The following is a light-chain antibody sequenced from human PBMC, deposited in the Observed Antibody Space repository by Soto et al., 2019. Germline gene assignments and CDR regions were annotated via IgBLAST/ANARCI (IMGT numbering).Light chain of an antibody. Sequence: AIRMTQSPSSFSASTGDRVTITCRASQGISSYLAWYQQKPGKAPKILISDASSLESGVPSRFSGSGSGTEFTLTISSLQPDDFATYYCQQYKTHSKTFGQGTKVDI. J-gene: IGKJ1*01. CDR1: QGISSY. CDR2: DAS. CDR3: QQYKTHSKT. V-gene: IGKV1-8*01.